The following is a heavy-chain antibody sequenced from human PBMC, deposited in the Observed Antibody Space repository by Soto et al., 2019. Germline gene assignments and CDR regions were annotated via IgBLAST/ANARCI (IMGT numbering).Heavy chain of an antibody. V-gene: IGHV1-69*01. Sequence: QVQLVQSGAEVKKPGSSVKVSCKASGGTFSSYAITWLRQAPGQGLEWVGGIIPVFGVAKYSQNFQGRVTITADESTNTAYMELRSLRSEDTAVYYCARANRLHAGDYYFGMDVWGQGTTVTVSS. CDR3: ARANRLHAGDYYFGMDV. J-gene: IGHJ6*02. D-gene: IGHD3-16*02. CDR2: IIPVFGVA. CDR1: GGTFSSYA.